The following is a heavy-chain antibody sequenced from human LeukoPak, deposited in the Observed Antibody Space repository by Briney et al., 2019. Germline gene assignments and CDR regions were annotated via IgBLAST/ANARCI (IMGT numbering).Heavy chain of an antibody. CDR3: ARVPRYCSSTSCPSGAFDI. Sequence: SETLSLTCTVSGGSISSYYWSWIRQPAGEGLEWSVRIYTSGSTNYNPSLESRVTMSVDTSKNQFSLKLSSVTAADTAVYYCARVPRYCSSTSCPSGAFDIWGQGTMVTVSS. J-gene: IGHJ3*02. D-gene: IGHD2-2*01. CDR2: IYTSGST. V-gene: IGHV4-4*07. CDR1: GGSISSYY.